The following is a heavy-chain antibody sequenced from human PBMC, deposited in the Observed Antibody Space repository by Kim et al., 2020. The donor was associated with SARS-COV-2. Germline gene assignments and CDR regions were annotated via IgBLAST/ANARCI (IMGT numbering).Heavy chain of an antibody. D-gene: IGHD3-10*01. Sequence: PSLKSQVTISVDTSKNQFSLKLSSVTAADTAVYYCARALNYYGSGSYYDYWGQGTLVTISS. CDR3: ARALNYYGSGSYYDY. J-gene: IGHJ4*02. V-gene: IGHV4-30-2*05.